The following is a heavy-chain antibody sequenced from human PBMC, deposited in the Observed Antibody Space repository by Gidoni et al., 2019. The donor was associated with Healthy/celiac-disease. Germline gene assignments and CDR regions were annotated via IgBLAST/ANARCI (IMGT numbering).Heavy chain of an antibody. Sequence: QLQQWGAGLLKTSETLSLTCAVYGGSFSGYYWSWIRQPPGKGLEWIGEINHSGSTNYNPSLKSRVTISVDTSKNQFSLKLSSVTAADTAVYYCARMRQWPDYWGQGTLVTVSS. CDR1: GGSFSGYY. CDR3: ARMRQWPDY. D-gene: IGHD6-19*01. J-gene: IGHJ4*02. V-gene: IGHV4-34*01. CDR2: INHSGST.